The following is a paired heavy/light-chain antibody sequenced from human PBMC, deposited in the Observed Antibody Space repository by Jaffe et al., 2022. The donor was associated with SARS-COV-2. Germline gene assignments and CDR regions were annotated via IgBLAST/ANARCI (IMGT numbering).Heavy chain of an antibody. Sequence: EVQLLESGGGLVQPGGSLRLSCAASGFTFSSYAMSWVRQAPGKGLEWVSAISGSGGSTYYADSVKGRFTISRDNSKNTLYLQMNSLRAEDTAVYYCAKGVSYDYVWFGGSDWTFDIWGQGTMVTVSS. CDR2: ISGSGGST. CDR1: GFTFSSYA. CDR3: AKGVSYDYVWFGGSDWTFDI. J-gene: IGHJ3*02. V-gene: IGHV3-23*01. D-gene: IGHD3-16*01.
Light chain of an antibody. Sequence: EIVMTQSPATLSVSPGERATLSCRASQSVSSNLAWYQQKPGQAPRLLIYGASTRATGIPARFSGSGSGTEFTLTISSLQSEDFAVYYCQQYNNWPPTFGPGTKVDIK. CDR1: QSVSSN. CDR2: GAS. J-gene: IGKJ3*01. CDR3: QQYNNWPPT. V-gene: IGKV3-15*01.